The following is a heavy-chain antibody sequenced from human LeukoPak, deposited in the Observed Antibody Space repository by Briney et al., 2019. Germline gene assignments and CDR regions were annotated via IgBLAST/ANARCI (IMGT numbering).Heavy chain of an antibody. Sequence: PGGSLRLSCAASGFTFSNYEMHWVRQAPGKGLEWVSYISSSGSTIYYADSVKGRLTISRDNAKNSLYLQMNSLRAEDTAVYYCASGGYYFDYWGQGTLVTVSS. CDR1: GFTFSNYE. J-gene: IGHJ4*02. CDR2: ISSSGSTI. V-gene: IGHV3-48*03. CDR3: ASGGYYFDY.